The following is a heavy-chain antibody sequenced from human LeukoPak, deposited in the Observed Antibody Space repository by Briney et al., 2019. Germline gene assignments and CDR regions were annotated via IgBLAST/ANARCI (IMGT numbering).Heavy chain of an antibody. Sequence: ASVKVSCKASGYTFTGYYMHWVRQATGQGLEWMGWMNPNGGNTGYAQKFQGRVTMTRNTSISTAYMELSSLRSEDTAVYYCARSLDIVVANPTDYWGQGTLVTVSS. J-gene: IGHJ4*02. V-gene: IGHV1-8*02. CDR1: GYTFTGYY. CDR2: MNPNGGNT. D-gene: IGHD2-15*01. CDR3: ARSLDIVVANPTDY.